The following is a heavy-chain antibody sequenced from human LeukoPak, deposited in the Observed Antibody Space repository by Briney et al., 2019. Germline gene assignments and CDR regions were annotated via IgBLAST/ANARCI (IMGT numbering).Heavy chain of an antibody. Sequence: SETLSLTCTVSGGSISSYYWSWIRQPPRKGLEWIGYIYYSGSTNYNPSLKSRVTISVDTSKNQFSLKLSSVTAADTAVYYCARGTANYYYYYGMDVWGQGTTVTVSS. CDR1: GGSISSYY. CDR3: ARGTANYYYYYGMDV. J-gene: IGHJ6*02. CDR2: IYYSGST. V-gene: IGHV4-59*01.